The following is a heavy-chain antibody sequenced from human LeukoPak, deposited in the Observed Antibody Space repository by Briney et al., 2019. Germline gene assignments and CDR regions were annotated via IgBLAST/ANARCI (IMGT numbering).Heavy chain of an antibody. V-gene: IGHV4-59*01. CDR2: FYYSGSN. Sequence: SETLSLTCTVSVGSISSYYWSWIPQPPGEGLEGVAYFYYSGSNNYNPLLKGRDTISVDTSKNQFPLKLSSVTAADAAVYYCARLVGATNYYYRMDVWGQGTTVTVSS. CDR1: VGSISSYY. CDR3: ARLVGATNYYYRMDV. D-gene: IGHD1-26*01. J-gene: IGHJ6*02.